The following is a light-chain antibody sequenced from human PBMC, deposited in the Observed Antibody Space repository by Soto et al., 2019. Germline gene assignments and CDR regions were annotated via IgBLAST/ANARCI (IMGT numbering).Light chain of an antibody. Sequence: EIVLTQSPATLSLSPGESATLSCRASQSISTYLAWYQQKPGQAPRLLIYDASNRATGVPTRFSGSGSGTDFTLTISSLQLEDFAVYYCQQRYNWPLFTFGPGTKVDVK. CDR1: QSISTY. CDR3: QQRYNWPLFT. V-gene: IGKV3-11*01. CDR2: DAS. J-gene: IGKJ3*01.